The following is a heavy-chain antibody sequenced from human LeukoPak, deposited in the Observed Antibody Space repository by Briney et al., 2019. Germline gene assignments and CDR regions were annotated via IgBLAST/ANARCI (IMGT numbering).Heavy chain of an antibody. CDR3: AKDRGSGSYYNGIFDY. V-gene: IGHV3-30*18. CDR2: MSYDGSNK. Sequence: GRSLRLSCAASGFTFSNYDMHWVRQAPGKGLEWVAVMSYDGSNKYFADSVKGRFTISRDNSKNTLYLRMNSLRAEDTAVYYCAKDRGSGSYYNGIFDYWGQGTLVTVSS. J-gene: IGHJ4*02. CDR1: GFTFSNYD. D-gene: IGHD3-10*01.